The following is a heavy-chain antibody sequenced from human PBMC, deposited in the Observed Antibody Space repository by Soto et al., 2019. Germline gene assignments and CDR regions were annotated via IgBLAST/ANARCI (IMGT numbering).Heavy chain of an antibody. V-gene: IGHV1-69*13. CDR3: SKGVWSGYYTDYYYGMDV. D-gene: IGHD3-3*01. CDR1: GGTFSSYA. Sequence: SVKVSCKASGGTFSSYAISWVRQAPGQGLEWMGGIIPIFGTANYAQKFQGRVTITADESASTAYMELSSLRSEDTAVYYCSKGVWSGYYTDYYYGMDVWGQGTTVTVSS. CDR2: IIPIFGTA. J-gene: IGHJ6*02.